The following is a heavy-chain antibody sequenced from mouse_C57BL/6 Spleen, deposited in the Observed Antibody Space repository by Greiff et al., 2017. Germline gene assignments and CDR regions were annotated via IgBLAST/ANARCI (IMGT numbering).Heavy chain of an antibody. D-gene: IGHD2-4*01. CDR2: ISSGSSTI. V-gene: IGHV5-17*01. CDR1: GFTFSDYG. J-gene: IGHJ4*01. CDR3: AKIYYDYDEPYYYAMDY. Sequence: EVKLMESGGGLVKPGGSLKLSCAASGFTFSDYGMHWVRQAPEKGLEWVAYISSGSSTIYYADTVKGRFTISRDNAKNTLFLQMTSLRSEDTAMYYCAKIYYDYDEPYYYAMDYWGQGTSVTVSS.